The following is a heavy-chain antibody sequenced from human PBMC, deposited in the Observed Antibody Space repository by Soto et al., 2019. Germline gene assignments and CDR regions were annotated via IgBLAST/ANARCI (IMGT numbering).Heavy chain of an antibody. D-gene: IGHD6-19*01. J-gene: IGHJ4*02. CDR3: ARVPLRYSSSHNFDS. CDR2: IYNCETF. CDR1: GGSVSSGSSY. V-gene: IGHV4-61*01. Sequence: SQTLSLTCSVSGGSVSSGSSYWSWIRQPPGKGMEWIGFIYNCETFNYNPSLKSRVTLSVDTSKHQFSLKLSSVTAADTAVYYCARVPLRYSSSHNFDSWGQGALVTVSS.